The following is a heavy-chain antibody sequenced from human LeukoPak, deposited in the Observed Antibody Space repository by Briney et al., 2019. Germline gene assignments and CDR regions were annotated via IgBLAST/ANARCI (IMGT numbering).Heavy chain of an antibody. CDR1: GGSFSGYY. V-gene: IGHV4-34*01. CDR3: ARLQSRPGYSSSWYFSRPDKREYNWFDP. D-gene: IGHD6-13*01. Sequence: SETLSLTCAVYGGSFSGYYWSWIRQPPGKGLEWIGEINYSGSTNYNPSLKSRVTISVDTSKNQFSLKLSSVTAADTAVYYCARLQSRPGYSSSWYFSRPDKREYNWFDPWGQGTLVTVSS. CDR2: INYSGST. J-gene: IGHJ5*02.